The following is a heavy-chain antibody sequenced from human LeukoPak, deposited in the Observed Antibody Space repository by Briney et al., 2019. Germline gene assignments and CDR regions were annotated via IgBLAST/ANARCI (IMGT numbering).Heavy chain of an antibody. J-gene: IGHJ4*02. Sequence: SETLSLTCTVSGGSISSGGYYWSWIRQPPGKGLEWIGYIYHSGSTYYNPSLKSRVTISVDRSKNQFSLKLSSVTAADTAVYYCARLPYCCGGSCYSYYFDYWGQGTLVTVSS. CDR1: GGSISSGGYY. CDR3: ARLPYCCGGSCYSYYFDY. V-gene: IGHV4-30-2*01. D-gene: IGHD2-15*01. CDR2: IYHSGST.